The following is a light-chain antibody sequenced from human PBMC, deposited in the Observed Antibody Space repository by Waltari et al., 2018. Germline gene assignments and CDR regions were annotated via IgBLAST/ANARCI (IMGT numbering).Light chain of an antibody. CDR1: QSVGYY. J-gene: IGKJ4*01. Sequence: EIVLTQSPDTLSLSPGERATLSCRASQSVGYYLAWYQHKPGQAPRLLIHDASVRATGIPARCSGSGSGTDFTLTISRLEAEDFAVYFCLQRSNRPLTFGGGTKVEIK. V-gene: IGKV3-11*01. CDR2: DAS. CDR3: LQRSNRPLT.